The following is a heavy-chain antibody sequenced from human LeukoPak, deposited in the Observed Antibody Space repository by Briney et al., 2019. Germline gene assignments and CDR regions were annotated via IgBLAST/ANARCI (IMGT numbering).Heavy chain of an antibody. CDR3: ARENVGYSGYSQGSLPSLYYYYGMDV. V-gene: IGHV1-69*01. J-gene: IGHJ6*04. D-gene: IGHD5-12*01. Sequence: VKVSCKASGGTFSSYAISWVRQAPRQGLEWRGGIIPIFGTANYAQKFQGRVTITADESTSTAYMELSSLRSEDTAVYCCARENVGYSGYSQGSLPSLYYYYGMDVWGKGTTVTVSS. CDR2: IIPIFGTA. CDR1: GGTFSSYA.